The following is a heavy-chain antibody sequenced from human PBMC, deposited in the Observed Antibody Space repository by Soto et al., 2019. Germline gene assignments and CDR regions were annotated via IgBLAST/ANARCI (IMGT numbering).Heavy chain of an antibody. V-gene: IGHV3-30-3*01. Sequence: PGGSLRLSCAASGFTFSSYAMHWVRQAPGKGLEWVAVISYDGSNKYYADSVKGRFTISRDNSKNTLYLQMNSLRAEDTAVYYCARGEYSSSSLDYWGQGTLVTVSS. CDR1: GFTFSSYA. D-gene: IGHD6-6*01. J-gene: IGHJ4*02. CDR2: ISYDGSNK. CDR3: ARGEYSSSSLDY.